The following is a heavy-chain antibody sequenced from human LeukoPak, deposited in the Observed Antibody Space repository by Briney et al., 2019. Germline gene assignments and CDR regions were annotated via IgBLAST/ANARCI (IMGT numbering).Heavy chain of an antibody. CDR2: ISGSGGST. CDR3: AKALESDSSSYYWEGGIDY. V-gene: IGHV3-23*01. CDR1: GFTFSSYG. D-gene: IGHD3-22*01. Sequence: PGGSLRLSCAASGFTFSSYGMSWVRQAPGKGLEWVSAISGSGGSTYYADSVKGRFTISRDNSKNTLYLQMNSLRAEDTAVYYCAKALESDSSSYYWEGGIDYWGQGTLVTVSS. J-gene: IGHJ4*02.